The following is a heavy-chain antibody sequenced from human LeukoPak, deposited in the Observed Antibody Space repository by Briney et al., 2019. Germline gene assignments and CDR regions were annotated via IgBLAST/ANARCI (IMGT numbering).Heavy chain of an antibody. Sequence: GGSPRLSCAASGFTFSSYWMSWVRQAPGKGLEWVANIKQDGSEKYYVDSVKGRFTISRDNAKNSLYLQMNSLRAEDTAVYYCAREYYYDSSGYTESDAFDIWGQGTMVTVSS. J-gene: IGHJ3*02. CDR2: IKQDGSEK. V-gene: IGHV3-7*01. CDR1: GFTFSSYW. CDR3: AREYYYDSSGYTESDAFDI. D-gene: IGHD3-22*01.